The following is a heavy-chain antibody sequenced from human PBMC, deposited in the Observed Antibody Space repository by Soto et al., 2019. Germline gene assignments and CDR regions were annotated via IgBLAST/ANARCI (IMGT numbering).Heavy chain of an antibody. Sequence: SETLSLTCAVYVGSFSVYYWSWIRQPPGKGLEWIGEINHSGSTNYNPSLKSRVTISVDTSKNQFSLNLSSVTAADTAVYYCASVKGGSYYHYYYGMDVWGQGTTVTVSS. J-gene: IGHJ6*02. D-gene: IGHD1-26*01. CDR1: VGSFSVYY. CDR3: ASVKGGSYYHYYYGMDV. CDR2: INHSGST. V-gene: IGHV4-34*01.